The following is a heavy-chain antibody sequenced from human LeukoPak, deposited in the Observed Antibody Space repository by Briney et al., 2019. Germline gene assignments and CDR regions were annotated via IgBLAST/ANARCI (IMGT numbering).Heavy chain of an antibody. D-gene: IGHD2-15*01. Sequence: PGGSLRLSCSASGFTFSTYTMHWVRQAPGKGLEYVSTISSGGSTYYADSVEGRFTISRDNSKNTLYLQMSSLRPEDTAVYYCVRAPSGRADNALDVWGQGAKVAVSS. V-gene: IGHV3-64D*09. CDR2: ISSGGST. J-gene: IGHJ3*01. CDR1: GFTFSTYT. CDR3: VRAPSGRADNALDV.